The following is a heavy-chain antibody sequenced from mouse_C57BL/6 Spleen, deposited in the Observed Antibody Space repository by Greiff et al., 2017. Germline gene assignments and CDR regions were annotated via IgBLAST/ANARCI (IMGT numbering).Heavy chain of an antibody. D-gene: IGHD1-1*01. CDR1: GFTFSSYA. CDR3: ARDEGYYYGSSYGYFDV. CDR2: ISDGGSYT. Sequence: EVKLVESGGGLVKPGGSLKLSCAASGFTFSSYAMSWVRQTPKKRLEWVATISDGGSYTYYPDNVKGRFTISRDNAKNNLYLQMSHLKSEDTAIYYCARDEGYYYGSSYGYFDVWGKGTTVTVSS. J-gene: IGHJ1*03. V-gene: IGHV5-4*01.